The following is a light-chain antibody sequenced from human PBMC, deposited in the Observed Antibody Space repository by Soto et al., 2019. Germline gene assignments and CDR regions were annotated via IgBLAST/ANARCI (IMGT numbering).Light chain of an antibody. V-gene: IGLV1-47*01. J-gene: IGLJ1*01. CDR1: SSNIGSDF. CDR2: HNY. CDR3: SAWDDSLSAYV. Sequence: QSVLTQPPSASRTPGQRVTISCSGSSSNIGSDFVYWYQQLPGTAPKLLIYHNYQRPSGVPDRFSGSKSGTSGSLAISDLRSEDEADYYCSAWDDSLSAYVFGAGTKLTVL.